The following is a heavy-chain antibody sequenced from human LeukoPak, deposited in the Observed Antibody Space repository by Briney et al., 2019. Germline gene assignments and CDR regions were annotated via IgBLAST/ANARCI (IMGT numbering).Heavy chain of an antibody. D-gene: IGHD3-9*01. J-gene: IGHJ4*02. CDR1: GYSFTSYW. CDR3: ARLPLRYFDWLSDGYYFDY. CDR2: IYPGDSDT. V-gene: IGHV5-51*01. Sequence: GESLKISCKGSGYSFTSYWIGWVRQMPGKGLEWMGIIYPGDSDTRYSPSFQGQVTISADKSISTAYLQWSSLKASETAMYYCARLPLRYFDWLSDGYYFDYWGQGTLVTVSS.